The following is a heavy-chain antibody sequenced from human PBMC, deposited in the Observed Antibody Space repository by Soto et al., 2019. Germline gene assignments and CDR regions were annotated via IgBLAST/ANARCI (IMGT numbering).Heavy chain of an antibody. CDR1: GASVGSTYYY. V-gene: IGHV4-61*01. CDR3: AREGCSGGSCYSGYNLGIDY. CDR2: IYYSGST. D-gene: IGHD2-15*01. J-gene: IGHJ4*02. Sequence: SETLSLTCTVSGASVGSTYYYWTWIRQPPGKGLEWIGYIYYSGSTNYNPSLKSRVTISADTSKNQFSLKLSSVTAADTAVYYCAREGCSGGSCYSGYNLGIDYWGQGTLVTVSS.